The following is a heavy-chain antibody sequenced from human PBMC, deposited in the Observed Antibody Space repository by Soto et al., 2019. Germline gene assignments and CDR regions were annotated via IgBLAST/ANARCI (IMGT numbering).Heavy chain of an antibody. J-gene: IGHJ4*02. V-gene: IGHV3-30*18. CDR1: GFTFSSYG. CDR2: ISYGGGNE. CDR3: AKSGDAAAGYFDY. D-gene: IGHD6-13*01. Sequence: GGSLRLSCAASGFTFSSYGMHWVRRAPGKGLEWVAVISYGGGNEYYADSVKGRFTVSRDNSKNTLYLQMNSLRAEDTAVYYCAKSGDAAAGYFDYWGQGTLVTVSS.